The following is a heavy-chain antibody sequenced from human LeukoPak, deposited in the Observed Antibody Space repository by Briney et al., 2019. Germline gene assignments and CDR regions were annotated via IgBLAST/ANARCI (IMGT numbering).Heavy chain of an antibody. V-gene: IGHV4-59*01. Sequence: SETLSLTCAVSGGSISSYYWSWIRQPPGKGLEWIGYIYYSGSTSYNPSLKSRVTISVDTSKNQFSLKLSSVTAADTAVYYCARDGVLGGLFVWDYWGQGTLVTVSS. D-gene: IGHD3-16*01. CDR1: GGSISSYY. CDR3: ARDGVLGGLFVWDY. CDR2: IYYSGST. J-gene: IGHJ4*02.